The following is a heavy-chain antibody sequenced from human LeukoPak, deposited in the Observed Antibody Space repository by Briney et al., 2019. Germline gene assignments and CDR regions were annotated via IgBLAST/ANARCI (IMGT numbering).Heavy chain of an antibody. Sequence: PSQTLSLTCTVSGGSISSGDYYWSWIRQPPGKGLEWIGYIYYSGSTYYNPSLKSRVTISVDTSKNQFSLKLSSVTAADTAVYYCARVGWELRPLYYFDYWGQGTLVTVSS. V-gene: IGHV4-30-4*01. CDR1: GGSISSGDYY. CDR2: IYYSGST. CDR3: ARVGWELRPLYYFDY. J-gene: IGHJ4*02. D-gene: IGHD1-26*01.